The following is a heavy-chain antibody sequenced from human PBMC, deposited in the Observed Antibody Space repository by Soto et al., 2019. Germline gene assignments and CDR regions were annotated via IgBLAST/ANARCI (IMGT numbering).Heavy chain of an antibody. CDR1: GFSLTPRGVA. CDR3: VHSMVAGSHIDS. D-gene: IGHD3-10*01. J-gene: IGHJ4*02. CDR2: IYGNADK. V-gene: IGHV2-5*01. Sequence: HITLREPGPTLVRPTQTLTLTCTFSGFSLTPRGVAVGWIRQPPGKALEWRAFIYGNADKRYTSSLPNRLPITGESSDNQVVLEPTDMDLVARGTYYSVHSMVAGSHIDSWGQGTLVTVSS.